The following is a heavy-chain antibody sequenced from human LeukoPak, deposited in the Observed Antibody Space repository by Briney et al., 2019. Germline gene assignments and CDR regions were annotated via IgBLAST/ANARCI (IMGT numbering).Heavy chain of an antibody. Sequence: ASVKVSCKASGYTFSGSYLHWVRLAPGQGLEWMGWINPHTGGADFAQKFQGRVTMTRDTSISTAYMELSRLTSDDTAVYFCARIDYASGSHDYWGQGTLVTVSS. CDR3: ARIDYASGSHDY. V-gene: IGHV1-2*02. CDR1: GYTFSGSY. CDR2: INPHTGGA. J-gene: IGHJ4*02. D-gene: IGHD3-10*01.